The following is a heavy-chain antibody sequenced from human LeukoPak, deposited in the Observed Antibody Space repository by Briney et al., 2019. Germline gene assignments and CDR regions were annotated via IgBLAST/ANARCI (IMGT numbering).Heavy chain of an antibody. CDR1: GFTFSSYG. J-gene: IGHJ4*02. V-gene: IGHV3-30*02. Sequence: PGGSLRLSCAASGFTFSSYGMHWVRQAPGKGLEWVAFIRYDGSNKYYADSVKGRFTISRDNSKNTLYLQMNSLRAEDTAVYYCAKGGERYSNYGGVDYWGQGTLVTVSS. D-gene: IGHD4-11*01. CDR3: AKGGERYSNYGGVDY. CDR2: IRYDGSNK.